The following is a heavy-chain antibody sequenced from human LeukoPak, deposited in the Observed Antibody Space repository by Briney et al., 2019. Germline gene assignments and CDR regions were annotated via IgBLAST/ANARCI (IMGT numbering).Heavy chain of an antibody. Sequence: ASVKVSCKASGYTFSNNDLHWVRQAPGQGLECLGLINPSGGSTIYAQKFQGRVTMTRDTSTSTVYMELSSLRSDDSAVYYCAGEIAMHVHWGQGTLVTVSS. CDR3: AGEIAMHVH. D-gene: IGHD3-22*01. CDR1: GYTFSNND. CDR2: INPSGGST. J-gene: IGHJ4*02. V-gene: IGHV1-46*01.